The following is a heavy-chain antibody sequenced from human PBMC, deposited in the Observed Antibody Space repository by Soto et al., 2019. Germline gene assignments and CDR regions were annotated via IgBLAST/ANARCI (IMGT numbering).Heavy chain of an antibody. J-gene: IGHJ6*02. Sequence: HQMTGKGLEWMGIIYPGDSDTRYSPSFQGQVTISADKSISTAYLQWSSLKASDTAMDYCARLADGGMEVWRQGSSVTVSS. CDR2: IYPGDSDT. V-gene: IGHV5-51*07. CDR3: ARLADGGMEV.